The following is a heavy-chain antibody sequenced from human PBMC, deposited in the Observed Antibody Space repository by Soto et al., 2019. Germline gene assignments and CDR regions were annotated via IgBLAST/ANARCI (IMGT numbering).Heavy chain of an antibody. Sequence: QVLLQESGPGLVQPSGTLSLSFAVSGDSISTNYFWCWVRQPPGKGLEWVGDISHSGSVNYNPSLKSRVTISIDKSKNPFSLKLNSVTAADTAVYYCARSFGWYAIDYWGQGTLVIVSS. J-gene: IGHJ4*02. V-gene: IGHV4-4*02. CDR2: ISHSGSV. D-gene: IGHD6-19*01. CDR3: ARSFGWYAIDY. CDR1: GDSISTNYF.